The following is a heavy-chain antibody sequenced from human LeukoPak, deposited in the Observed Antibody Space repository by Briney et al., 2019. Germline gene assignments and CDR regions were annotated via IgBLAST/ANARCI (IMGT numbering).Heavy chain of an antibody. D-gene: IGHD1-26*01. V-gene: IGHV3-48*01. CDR1: GFTFSSYS. J-gene: IGHJ4*02. Sequence: PGGSLRLSCAASGFTFSSYSMHWVRQAPGKGLEWVSYISSSSSIIYYADSVKGRFTISRDNAKNSLYLQMKSLRAEDTAVYYCARVYRRYFDYWGQGTLVTVSS. CDR3: ARVYRRYFDY. CDR2: ISSSSSII.